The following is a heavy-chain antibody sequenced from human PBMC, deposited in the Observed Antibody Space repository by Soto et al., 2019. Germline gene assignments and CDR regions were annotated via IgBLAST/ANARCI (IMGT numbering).Heavy chain of an antibody. D-gene: IGHD3-9*01. CDR2: IYYTGST. Sequence: SETLSLTCAVSGGSISSSNWWSWVRQPPGKGLEWIGEIYYTGSTYYNPSLKSRVTISVDTSKNQFSLKLSSVTAADTAVYYCASHTVLLIIIQNNPFDYWGQGTLVTVSS. CDR3: ASHTVLLIIIQNNPFDY. CDR1: GGSISSSNW. J-gene: IGHJ4*02. V-gene: IGHV4-4*02.